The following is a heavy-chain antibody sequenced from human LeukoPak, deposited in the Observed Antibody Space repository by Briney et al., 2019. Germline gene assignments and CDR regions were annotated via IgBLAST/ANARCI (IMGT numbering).Heavy chain of an antibody. V-gene: IGHV4-61*02. CDR3: ATGGGPFDY. J-gene: IGHJ4*02. Sequence: PSETLSLTCTVSGGSLRSGSYYWSWIRQPAGKGLEWIGRFGGGPNYNPSLKSRVTMSLDTSKNQFFLKLSSVTAADTAVYFCATGGGPFDYWGQGILVTVSS. CDR1: GGSLRSGSYY. D-gene: IGHD3-16*01. CDR2: FGGGP.